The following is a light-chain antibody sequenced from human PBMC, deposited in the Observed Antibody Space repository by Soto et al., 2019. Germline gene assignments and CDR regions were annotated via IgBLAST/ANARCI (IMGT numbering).Light chain of an antibody. V-gene: IGKV3-11*01. J-gene: IGKJ3*01. CDR1: QSVDAF. CDR2: DAS. CDR3: QHRSNWLGT. Sequence: EIVLTQSPATLSLSPGERATLSCRASQSVDAFLAWYQQRSGQTPRLLIYDASARAPGIPARFSGSGSGTDFTLTISRLEPEDFAVYYCQHRSNWLGTFGPGTKVDIK.